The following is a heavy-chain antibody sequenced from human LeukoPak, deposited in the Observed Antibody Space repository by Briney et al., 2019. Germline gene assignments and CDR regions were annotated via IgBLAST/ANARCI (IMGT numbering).Heavy chain of an antibody. J-gene: IGHJ4*02. D-gene: IGHD6-19*01. CDR2: ISGSGGST. CDR1: GFTFSNYA. Sequence: GRSLRLSCAASGFTFSNYAMSWVRQAPGKGLEWVSTISGSGGSTYYADSVKGRFTISRDNSKNTLYLQLNSLRAEDTAVYYCARDGGSSGWYEIAYWGQGTLVTVSS. CDR3: ARDGGSSGWYEIAY. V-gene: IGHV3-23*01.